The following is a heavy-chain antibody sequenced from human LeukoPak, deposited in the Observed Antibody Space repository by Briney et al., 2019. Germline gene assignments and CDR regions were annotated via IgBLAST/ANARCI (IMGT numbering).Heavy chain of an antibody. CDR3: ASDRVFYGLDV. CDR2: IKSDGSET. CDR1: GFTFSSYW. Sequence: PGGSLRLSCAASGFTFSSYWMHWVRQAPGKGLMWVSRIKSDGSETSYADFVKGRFTISRDNARNTLYLQMNSLRPEDTAIYYCASDRVFYGLDVWGQGTTVTVSS. J-gene: IGHJ6*02. V-gene: IGHV3-74*01.